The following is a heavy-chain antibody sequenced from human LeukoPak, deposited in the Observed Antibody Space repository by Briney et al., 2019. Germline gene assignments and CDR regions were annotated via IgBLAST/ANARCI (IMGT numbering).Heavy chain of an antibody. D-gene: IGHD3-10*01. V-gene: IGHV4-61*02. J-gene: IGHJ6*03. CDR3: ARTTTVRGTYYMDV. CDR2: IYTSGST. CDR1: GGSISSNNYY. Sequence: KPSETLSLTCTVSGGSISSNNYYWNWIRQPAGKGLEWIGRIYTSGSTNYNPSLKSRVTISVDTTKNRFSLKLRSVTAADTAVYYCARTTTVRGTYYMDVWGKGTTVTVSS.